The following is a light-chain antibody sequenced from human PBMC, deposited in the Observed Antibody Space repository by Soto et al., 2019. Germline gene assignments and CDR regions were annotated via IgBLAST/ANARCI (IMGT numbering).Light chain of an antibody. CDR3: QTWGTGDWV. V-gene: IGLV4-69*01. CDR1: SGHSNYA. J-gene: IGLJ3*02. Sequence: QSVLTQSPSASASLGASVKLTCTLSSGHSNYAIAWHQQQPEKGPRYLMKLNSDGTHSKGDGIPDRFSGSSSGTERYLTISSHQSEDEADYYCQTWGTGDWVFGGGTKLTVL. CDR2: LNSDGTH.